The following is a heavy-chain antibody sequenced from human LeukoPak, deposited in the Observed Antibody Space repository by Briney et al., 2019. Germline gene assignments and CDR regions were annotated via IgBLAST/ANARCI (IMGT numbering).Heavy chain of an antibody. D-gene: IGHD5-12*01. CDR3: ARGDTLTFLDAFDM. Sequence: ASVKVSCRVSGYTLSEMSMHWVRQAPGKRPEWMGGFNPEEAKTVYAQKFQGRVTMTEDSSTDTAYVELSSLSPEDTAVYYCARGDTLTFLDAFDMWGRGTLVTVSS. CDR2: FNPEEAKT. J-gene: IGHJ3*02. V-gene: IGHV1-24*01. CDR1: GYTLSEMS.